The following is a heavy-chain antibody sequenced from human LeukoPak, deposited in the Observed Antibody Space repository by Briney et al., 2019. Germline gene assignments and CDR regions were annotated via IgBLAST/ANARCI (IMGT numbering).Heavy chain of an antibody. CDR1: GFSFGDFD. V-gene: IGHV3-49*05. Sequence: KPGGSLRLSCTTSGFSFGDFDMTWFRQAPGEGLEWVGFIRGKLSGGPTEYAASVKGRFTISRDDSRNIAYLEMSSLKTEDTAVYFCTRVSLKRRGGFCGGDCFLSFDYWGPGTLVTVSS. CDR2: IRGKLSGGPT. D-gene: IGHD2-21*02. J-gene: IGHJ4*02. CDR3: TRVSLKRRGGFCGGDCFLSFDY.